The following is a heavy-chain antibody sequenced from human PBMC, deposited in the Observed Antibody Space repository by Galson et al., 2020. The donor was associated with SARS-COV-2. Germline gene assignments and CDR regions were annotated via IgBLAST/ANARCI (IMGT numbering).Heavy chain of an antibody. V-gene: IGHV4-34*01. CDR1: GGSFSGYY. CDR2: INHSGST. CDR3: ARGRYSSSWYGVSYWFDT. Sequence: SETLSLTCAVYGGSFSGYYWNWIRQPPGKGLEWIGEINHSGSTNYNPSPKSRVTISVDTSKNQFSLKLSSVTAADTAVFYCARGRYSSSWYGVSYWFDTWGQGTLVTGSS. J-gene: IGHJ5*02. D-gene: IGHD6-13*01.